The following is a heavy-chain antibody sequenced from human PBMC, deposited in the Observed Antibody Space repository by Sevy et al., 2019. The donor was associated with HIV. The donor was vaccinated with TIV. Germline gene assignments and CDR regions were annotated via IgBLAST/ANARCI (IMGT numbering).Heavy chain of an antibody. CDR1: GDSVSSNSAA. D-gene: IGHD3-10*01. CDR3: ARAGYYGSGTRLYYFDY. CDR2: TYYRSKWYN. V-gene: IGHV6-1*01. J-gene: IGHJ4*02. Sequence: QSRTLSLTCAISGDSVSSNSAAWNWIRQSPSRGLEWLGRTYYRSKWYNDYAVSVKSRITINPDTSKNQFSLQLNSVTPEETAVYYCARAGYYGSGTRLYYFDYWGQRTLVTVSS.